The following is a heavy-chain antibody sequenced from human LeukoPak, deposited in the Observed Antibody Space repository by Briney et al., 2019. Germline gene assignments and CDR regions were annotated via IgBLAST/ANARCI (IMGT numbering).Heavy chain of an antibody. CDR2: IIPIFGTA. D-gene: IGHD2-15*01. CDR3: ARESTIGYCSGGSCYSFWFDP. J-gene: IGHJ5*02. CDR1: GGTFSSYA. Sequence: SVKVSCRASGGTFSSYAISWVRQAPGQGLEWMGGIIPIFGTANYAQKFQGRVTITADESTSTAYMELSSLRSEDTAVYYCARESTIGYCSGGSCYSFWFDPWGQGTLVTVSS. V-gene: IGHV1-69*01.